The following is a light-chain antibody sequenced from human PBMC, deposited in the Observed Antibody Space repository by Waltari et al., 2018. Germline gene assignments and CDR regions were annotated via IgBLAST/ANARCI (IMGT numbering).Light chain of an antibody. CDR2: GAS. V-gene: IGKV3-20*01. CDR1: QSVSRS. Sequence: EIVLTQSPGTLSLSPGERATLSCRASQSVSRSLAWYQQKPGQAPRLLIYGASSRAIGVPDRFSGSGSGTDFSLTISRLEPEDFAVYYCQHYVRLPVSFGQGTKMEIK. CDR3: QHYVRLPVS. J-gene: IGKJ1*01.